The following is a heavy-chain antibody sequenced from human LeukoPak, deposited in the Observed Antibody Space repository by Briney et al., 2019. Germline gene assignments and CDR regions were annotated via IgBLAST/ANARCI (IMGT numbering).Heavy chain of an antibody. Sequence: GGSMRLSCAASGFTFSSYSMNWVRQAPGKGLEWVAVISYDGSNKYYADSVKGRFTISRDNSKNTLYLQMNSLRAEDTAVYYCARDRQTGYSSLDVWAKGPRSPSP. CDR3: ARDRQTGYSSLDV. CDR2: ISYDGSNK. D-gene: IGHD3-9*01. V-gene: IGHV3-30*03. J-gene: IGHJ6*02. CDR1: GFTFSSYS.